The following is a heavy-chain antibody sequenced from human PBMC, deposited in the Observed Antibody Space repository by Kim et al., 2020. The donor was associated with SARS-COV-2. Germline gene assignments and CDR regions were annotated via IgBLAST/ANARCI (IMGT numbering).Heavy chain of an antibody. V-gene: IGHV3-30*18. J-gene: IGHJ4*02. CDR3: AKELGSITMVRGIIAFVGISGYDY. D-gene: IGHD3-10*01. Sequence: GGSLRLSCAASGFTFSSYGMHWVRQAPGKGLEWVAVISYDGSNKYYADSVKGRFTISRDNSKNTLYLQMNSLRTEDTAVYYCAKELGSITMVRGIIAFVGISGYDYWGQGTLVTVSS. CDR2: ISYDGSNK. CDR1: GFTFSSYG.